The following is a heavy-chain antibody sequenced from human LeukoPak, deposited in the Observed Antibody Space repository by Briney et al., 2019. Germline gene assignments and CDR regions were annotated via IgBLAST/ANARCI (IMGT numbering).Heavy chain of an antibody. CDR3: ARGRVLLRFGDPDAFDI. Sequence: ASVKVPCKASGYTFTSYAMNWVRQAPGQGLEWMGWINTNTGNPTYAQGFTGRFVFSLDTSVSTAYLQISSLKAEDTAVYYCARGRVLLRFGDPDAFDIWGQGTMVTVSS. V-gene: IGHV7-4-1*02. CDR1: GYTFTSYA. CDR2: INTNTGNP. J-gene: IGHJ3*02. D-gene: IGHD3-10*01.